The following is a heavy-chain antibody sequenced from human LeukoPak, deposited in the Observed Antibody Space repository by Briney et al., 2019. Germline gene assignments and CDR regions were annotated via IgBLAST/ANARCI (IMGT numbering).Heavy chain of an antibody. D-gene: IGHD3-22*01. J-gene: IGHJ4*02. CDR2: ISAY. Sequence: ASVKVSCKASGYTFTSYGISWVRQAPGQGLEWMGWISAYAQKFQGRVTMTTDTSTSTAYMELRSLRSDDTAVHYCARRFNYYDSSGYYEVFYFDYWGQGTLVTVSS. CDR1: GYTFTSYG. V-gene: IGHV1-18*01. CDR3: ARRFNYYDSSGYYEVFYFDY.